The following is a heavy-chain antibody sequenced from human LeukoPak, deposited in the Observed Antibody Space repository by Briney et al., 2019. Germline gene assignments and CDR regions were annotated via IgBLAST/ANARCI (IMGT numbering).Heavy chain of an antibody. CDR3: ARDAAGSGGAWYFDL. CDR1: GGSISSYY. J-gene: IGHJ2*01. Sequence: PSETLSLTCTVSGGSISSYYWSWIRQPPGKGLEWIGYIYYSGSTNYNPSLKSRVTISVDTSKNQFSLKLSSVTAADTAVYYCARDAAGSGGAWYFDLWGRGTLVIVSS. D-gene: IGHD6-25*01. CDR2: IYYSGST. V-gene: IGHV4-59*01.